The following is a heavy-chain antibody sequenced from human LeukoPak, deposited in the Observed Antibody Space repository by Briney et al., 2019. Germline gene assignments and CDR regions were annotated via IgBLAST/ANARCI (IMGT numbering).Heavy chain of an antibody. J-gene: IGHJ4*02. CDR1: GFTFSSYA. CDR2: ISTNSYYI. Sequence: GGSLRLSCAASGFTFSSYAMSWVRQAPGKGLEWVSSISTNSYYIYYADSVKGRFTISRDNAKNSLYLQMNSLRAEDTAVYYCARLSSGWPDYWGQGTLVTVSS. D-gene: IGHD6-19*01. CDR3: ARLSSGWPDY. V-gene: IGHV3-21*01.